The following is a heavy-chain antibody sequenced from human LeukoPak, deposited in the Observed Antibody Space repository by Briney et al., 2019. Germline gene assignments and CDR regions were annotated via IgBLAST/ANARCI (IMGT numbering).Heavy chain of an antibody. CDR2: ISYDGSNK. Sequence: PGGSLRLSCAASGFTFSSYGMHWVRQAPGKGLEWVAVISYDGSNKYYADSVKGRFTISRDNSKNTLYLQMNSLRAEDTAVYYCASRATPYGDILTGSRFDPWGQGTLVTVSS. V-gene: IGHV3-30*05. CDR1: GFTFSSYG. J-gene: IGHJ5*02. D-gene: IGHD3-9*01. CDR3: ASRATPYGDILTGSRFDP.